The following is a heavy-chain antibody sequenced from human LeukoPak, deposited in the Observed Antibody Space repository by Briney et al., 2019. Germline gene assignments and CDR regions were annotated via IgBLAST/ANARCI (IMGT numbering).Heavy chain of an antibody. CDR3: AGGPRRGAYYYDSNGSRLDY. V-gene: IGHV1-2*02. D-gene: IGHD3-22*01. J-gene: IGHJ4*02. CDR1: GYTFTGYY. Sequence: GASVKVSCKASGYTFTGYYMHWVRQAPGQGLEWMGWINPNSGGTNYAQKFQGRVTMTRDTSISTAYMELSRLRSDDTAVYYCAGGPRRGAYYYDSNGSRLDYWGQGTLVTVSS. CDR2: INPNSGGT.